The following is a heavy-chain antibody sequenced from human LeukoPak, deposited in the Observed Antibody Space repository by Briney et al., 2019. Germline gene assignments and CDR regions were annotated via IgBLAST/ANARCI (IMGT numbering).Heavy chain of an antibody. D-gene: IGHD4-17*01. CDR2: ISSSGSTI. CDR1: GFTFSSYE. J-gene: IGHJ6*02. CDR3: ARGSHDYGDYGAGMDV. V-gene: IGHV3-48*03. Sequence: GGSLRLSCAASGFTFSSYEMNWVRQAPGKGREWVSYISSSGSTIYYADSVKGRFTISRDNAKNSLYLQMNSLRAEDTAVYYCARGSHDYGDYGAGMDVWGQRTTVTVSS.